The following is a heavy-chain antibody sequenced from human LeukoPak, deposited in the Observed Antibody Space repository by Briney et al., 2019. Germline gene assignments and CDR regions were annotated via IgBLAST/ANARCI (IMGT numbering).Heavy chain of an antibody. CDR3: AKPDLNWGYYFDY. J-gene: IGHJ4*02. CDR1: GFTVSSNY. CDR2: IYSGGST. Sequence: QSGGSLRLSCAASGFTVSSNYMSWVRQAPGKGLEWVSVIYSGGSTYYADSVKGRFTISRDNSKNTLYLQMNSLRAEDTAVYYCAKPDLNWGYYFDYWGQGTLVTVSS. V-gene: IGHV3-66*02. D-gene: IGHD7-27*01.